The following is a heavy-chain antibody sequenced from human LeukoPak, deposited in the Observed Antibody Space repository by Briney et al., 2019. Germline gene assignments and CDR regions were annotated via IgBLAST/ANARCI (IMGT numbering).Heavy chain of an antibody. Sequence: GGSLRLSCAASGFTFSTYAMSWVRQAPGKGLEWVSTISGNGGTTYYADSVKGRFTISRDNSKSTLYLQMNSLRVEDTAVYYCAKPPPDSSSWLFDYWGQGTLVTVSS. CDR2: ISGNGGTT. D-gene: IGHD6-13*01. CDR3: AKPPPDSSSWLFDY. V-gene: IGHV3-23*01. CDR1: GFTFSTYA. J-gene: IGHJ4*02.